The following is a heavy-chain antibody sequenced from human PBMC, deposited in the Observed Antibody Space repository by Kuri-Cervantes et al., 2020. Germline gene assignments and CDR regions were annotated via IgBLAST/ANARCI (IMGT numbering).Heavy chain of an antibody. V-gene: IGHV4-31*03. J-gene: IGHJ4*02. D-gene: IGHD5-18*01. CDR3: AKDASRGYSYGYGVNFDY. CDR2: IYYSGST. Sequence: SETLSLTCTVSGGSISSGGYYWSWIRQHPGKGLEWIGYIYYSGSTYYNPSLKSRVTISVDTSKNQFSLKLSSVTAADTAVYYCAKDASRGYSYGYGVNFDYWGQGTLVTVSS. CDR1: GGSISSGGYY.